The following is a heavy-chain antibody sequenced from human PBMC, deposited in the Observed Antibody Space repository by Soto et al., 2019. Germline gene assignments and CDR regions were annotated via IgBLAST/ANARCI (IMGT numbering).Heavy chain of an antibody. V-gene: IGHV1-18*01. CDR2: ISAYNGNT. CDR1: GYTFTSYG. J-gene: IGHJ5*02. Sequence: GASVKVSCKASGYTFTSYGISWVRQAPGQGLEWMGWISAYNGNTNYAQKLQGRVTMTTDTSTSTAYMELRSLRSDDTAVYYCARARYCSGGSCYSSPLNWFDPWGQGTLVSVSS. D-gene: IGHD2-15*01. CDR3: ARARYCSGGSCYSSPLNWFDP.